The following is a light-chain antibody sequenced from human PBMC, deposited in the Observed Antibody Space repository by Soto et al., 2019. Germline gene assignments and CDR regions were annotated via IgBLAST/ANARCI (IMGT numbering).Light chain of an antibody. Sequence: ETVFTLSHPPLSFTTGHSSTLPSRACQSVSSNLAWYQQKPGQAPRLLIYGASTRATGVPARFSGSGSGTDFTLTISSLESEDFAVYYCQHRSNWPLTFGGGTKVDI. CDR1: QSVSSN. CDR3: QHRSNWPLT. CDR2: GAS. V-gene: IGKV3-11*01. J-gene: IGKJ4*01.